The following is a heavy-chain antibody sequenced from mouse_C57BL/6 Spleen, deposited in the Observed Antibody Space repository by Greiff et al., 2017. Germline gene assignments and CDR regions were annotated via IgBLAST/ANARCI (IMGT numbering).Heavy chain of an antibody. V-gene: IGHV1-26*01. J-gene: IGHJ2*01. CDR3: ARGETTVVPYYFDY. Sequence: VQLQQSGPELVKPGASVKISCKASGYTFTDYYMNWVKQSHGKSLEWIGDINPNNGGTSYNQKFKGKATLTVDKSSSTAYMELRSLTSEDSAVYYCARGETTVVPYYFDYWGQGTTLTVSS. D-gene: IGHD1-1*01. CDR2: INPNNGGT. CDR1: GYTFTDYY.